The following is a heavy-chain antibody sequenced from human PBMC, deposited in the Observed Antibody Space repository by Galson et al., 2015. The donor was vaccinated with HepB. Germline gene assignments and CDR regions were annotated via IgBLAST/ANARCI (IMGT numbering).Heavy chain of an antibody. CDR1: GFTFSTYW. V-gene: IGHV3-7*01. J-gene: IGHJ5*02. CDR3: ARDLMP. Sequence: SLRLSCAASGFTFSTYWMSWVRQAPGRGLEWVANINQDGSEKHYVDSVMGRFTISRDNAKNSLYLQMNTLRAEDTAVYYCARDLMPSGQGTLVTVSS. CDR2: INQDGSEK.